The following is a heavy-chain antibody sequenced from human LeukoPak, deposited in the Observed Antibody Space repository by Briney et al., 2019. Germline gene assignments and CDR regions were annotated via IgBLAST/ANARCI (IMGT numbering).Heavy chain of an antibody. V-gene: IGHV3-23*01. D-gene: IGHD6-19*01. J-gene: IGHJ4*02. CDR2: FSGSGGST. CDR1: GFTFSSYA. CDR3: AKVSSGWPFDY. Sequence: GGSLRLSCASSGFTFSSYAMSWVRQAPGKGLEWVSAFSGSGGSTYYADSVKGRFTISRDNSKNTLYLQMNSLRAEDTAVYYCAKVSSGWPFDYWGQGTLVTVSS.